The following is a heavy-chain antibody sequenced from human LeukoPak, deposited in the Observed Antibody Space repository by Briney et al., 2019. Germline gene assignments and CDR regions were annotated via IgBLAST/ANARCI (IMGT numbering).Heavy chain of an antibody. CDR3: ARVVASTSIDS. CDR2: IYDSGST. Sequence: SETLSLTCTVSGGSISSYYWNWIRQPAGKGLEWIGRIYDSGSTNYNPSLKSRVTMSVDTSKNQFSLKLTSVTAADTAVYYCARVVASTSIDSWGQGTLVTVSS. D-gene: IGHD2-15*01. V-gene: IGHV4-4*07. CDR1: GGSISSYY. J-gene: IGHJ4*02.